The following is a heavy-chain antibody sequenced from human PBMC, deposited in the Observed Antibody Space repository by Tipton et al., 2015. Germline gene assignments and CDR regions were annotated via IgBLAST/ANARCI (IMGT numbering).Heavy chain of an antibody. CDR1: GDSMSSGTYY. V-gene: IGHV4-31*03. Sequence: TLSLTCTVSGDSMSSGTYYWSWIRQHPGKGLEWIGYIYYSGTTYYNPSLKSRLTISLDRSKSHFSLQLTSVTAADTAVYYCARSGDTYIDYWGQGTLATVSS. J-gene: IGHJ4*02. CDR3: ARSGDTYIDY. CDR2: IYYSGTT. D-gene: IGHD5-18*01.